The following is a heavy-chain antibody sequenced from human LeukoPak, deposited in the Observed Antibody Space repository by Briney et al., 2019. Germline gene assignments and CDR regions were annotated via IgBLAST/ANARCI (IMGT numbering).Heavy chain of an antibody. Sequence: PSETLSLTCTVSGGSISSGGYYWSWIRQPPGKGLEWIGYIYYSGSTYYNPSLKSRVTISVDTSKNQFSLKLSSVTAADTAVYYCARQIQLWSPFDYWGQGTLVTVSS. CDR2: IYYSGST. D-gene: IGHD5-18*01. J-gene: IGHJ4*02. CDR1: GGSISSGGYY. V-gene: IGHV4-30-4*08. CDR3: ARQIQLWSPFDY.